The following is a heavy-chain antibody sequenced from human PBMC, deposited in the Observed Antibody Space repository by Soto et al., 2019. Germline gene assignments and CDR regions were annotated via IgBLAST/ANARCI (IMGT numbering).Heavy chain of an antibody. CDR3: ASSSGWYYFDY. V-gene: IGHV1-46*01. CDR2: INPSGGST. D-gene: IGHD6-19*01. CDR1: GYTFTSYY. Sequence: ASVKVSCKASGYTFTSYYMHWVRQAPGQGLEWMGIINPSGGSTSYAQKFQGRVTMTRDASTSTVYMELSSLRSEDTAVYYCASSSGWYYFDYWGQGTLVTVPQ. J-gene: IGHJ4*02.